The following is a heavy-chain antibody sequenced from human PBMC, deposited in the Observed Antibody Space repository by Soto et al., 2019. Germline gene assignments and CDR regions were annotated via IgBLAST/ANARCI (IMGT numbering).Heavy chain of an antibody. CDR1: GFTFSSYA. V-gene: IGHV3-23*01. J-gene: IGHJ5*02. CDR2: ISGSGGST. Sequence: EVQLLESGGGLVQPGGSLRLSCAASGFTFSSYAMSWVRQAPGKGLEWVSAISGSGGSTYYADSVKGRFTISRDNSKNTLYLQMNSLRAEDTAVYYCAKDQRARFGELSIGFNWFDPWGQGTLVTVSS. D-gene: IGHD3-10*01. CDR3: AKDQRARFGELSIGFNWFDP.